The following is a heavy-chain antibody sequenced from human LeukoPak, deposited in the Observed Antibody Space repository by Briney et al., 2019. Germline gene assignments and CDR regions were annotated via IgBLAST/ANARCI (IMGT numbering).Heavy chain of an antibody. D-gene: IGHD3-9*01. Sequence: PGGSLRLSCAASGFTVRDNYMSWVRQAPGKGLEWVSVVYSDGSTSYADSVRGRFTISRDNSKNTLYLQMTSLRADDTAVYYCATQDWDYWGQGTPVTVSS. V-gene: IGHV3-66*01. CDR3: ATQDWDY. CDR1: GFTVRDNY. CDR2: VYSDGST. J-gene: IGHJ4*02.